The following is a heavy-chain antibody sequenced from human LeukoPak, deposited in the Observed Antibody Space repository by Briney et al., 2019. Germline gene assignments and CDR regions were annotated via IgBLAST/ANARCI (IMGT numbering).Heavy chain of an antibody. CDR1: GFTFSSYA. J-gene: IGHJ4*02. V-gene: IGHV3-23*01. D-gene: IGHD2-2*01. CDR2: ISGSGGST. CDR3: AKDLRRTSYHHDFDY. Sequence: GGSLRLSCAASGFTFSSYAMSWVRQAPGKGLEWASAISGSGGSTYYADSVKGRFTISRDNSKNTLYLQMNSLRAEDTAVYYCAKDLRRTSYHHDFDYWGQGTLVTVSS.